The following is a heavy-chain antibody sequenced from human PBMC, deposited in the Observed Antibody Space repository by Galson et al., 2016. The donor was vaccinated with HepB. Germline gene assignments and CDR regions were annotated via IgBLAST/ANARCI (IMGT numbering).Heavy chain of an antibody. CDR2: ITYDGGYK. Sequence: SLRLSCAASGFNFGSYPMHWVRQAPGKGLEWVAVITYDGGYKSHVDSVKGRFTISRDNSKKTLYLQMNGLRAEDTALYYCSREGMVWASVTTGYYYYGMDVWGQGTTVTVSS. V-gene: IGHV3-30*04. J-gene: IGHJ6*02. CDR1: GFNFGSYP. D-gene: IGHD2-8*01. CDR3: SREGMVWASVTTGYYYYGMDV.